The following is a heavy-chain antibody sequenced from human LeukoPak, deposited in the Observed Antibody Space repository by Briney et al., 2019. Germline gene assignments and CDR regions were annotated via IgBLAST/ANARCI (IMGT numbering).Heavy chain of an antibody. Sequence: GASVKVSCKASGYTFTGYYMHWVQQAPGQGLEWMGWINPNSGGTNYAQKFQGRVTMTRDTSISTAYMELSRLRSDDTAVYYCARAHIVVVTAIPDAFDIWGQGTMVTVSS. V-gene: IGHV1-2*02. CDR1: GYTFTGYY. J-gene: IGHJ3*02. D-gene: IGHD2-21*02. CDR2: INPNSGGT. CDR3: ARAHIVVVTAIPDAFDI.